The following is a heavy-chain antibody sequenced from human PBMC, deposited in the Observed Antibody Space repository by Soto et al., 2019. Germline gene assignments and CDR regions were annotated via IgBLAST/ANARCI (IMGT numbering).Heavy chain of an antibody. V-gene: IGHV3-23*01. CDR1: GFTFSSYA. Sequence: GGSLRLSXAASGFTFSSYAMSWVRQAPGKGLEWVSAISGSGGSTYYADSVKGRFTISRDNSKNTLYLQMNSLRAKDTAVYYCAKVHPPLRLLEWLPYYFDYWGQGTLVTVSS. CDR2: ISGSGGST. J-gene: IGHJ4*02. D-gene: IGHD3-3*01. CDR3: AKVHPPLRLLEWLPYYFDY.